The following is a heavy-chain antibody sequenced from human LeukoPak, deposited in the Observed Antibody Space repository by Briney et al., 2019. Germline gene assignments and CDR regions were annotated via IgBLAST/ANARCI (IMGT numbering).Heavy chain of an antibody. CDR2: ITSSSSTI. Sequence: GGSLRLSCAASGFTFSSYSMNWVRQAPGKGLEWVSYITSSSSTIYYADSVKGRFTISRDNAKNSLYLQMKSLRAEDTAVYFCARALGSYYGLYFFDYWGQGALVTVSS. J-gene: IGHJ4*02. CDR3: ARALGSYYGLYFFDY. V-gene: IGHV3-48*04. D-gene: IGHD1-26*01. CDR1: GFTFSSYS.